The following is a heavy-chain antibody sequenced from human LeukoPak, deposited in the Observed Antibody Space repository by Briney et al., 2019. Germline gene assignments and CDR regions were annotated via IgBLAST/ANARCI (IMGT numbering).Heavy chain of an antibody. D-gene: IGHD2-2*01. CDR1: RFIFSSYA. Sequence: PGGSLRLSCAASRFIFSSYAMSWVRQAPGKGLEWVSGISGSGGSTYYADSVKGRFTISRDNSKNTLYLQMNSLRVEDTALYYCAKVGSSTHLNWFDSWGQGTLVTVSS. V-gene: IGHV3-23*01. CDR2: ISGSGGST. CDR3: AKVGSSTHLNWFDS. J-gene: IGHJ5*01.